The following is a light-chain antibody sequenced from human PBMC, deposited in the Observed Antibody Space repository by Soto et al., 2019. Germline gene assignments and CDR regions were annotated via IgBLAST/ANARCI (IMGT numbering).Light chain of an antibody. CDR3: QNHNEYSRT. J-gene: IGKJ1*01. CDR1: QTISGW. V-gene: IGKV1-5*01. CDR2: NAS. Sequence: DIQMTQSPSTLSASVGDRVTITCRASQTISGWLAWYQQKPGKAPKLLIFNASTLKSGVPSRFSGSGFGTEFTLTISSLQPDDSATYYCQNHNEYSRTFGQGTKVEI.